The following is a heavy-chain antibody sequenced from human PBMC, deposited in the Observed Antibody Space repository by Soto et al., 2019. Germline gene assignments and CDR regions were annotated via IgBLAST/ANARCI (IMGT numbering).Heavy chain of an antibody. CDR1: GFTFSSYW. J-gene: IGHJ4*02. CDR2: INTDGSST. D-gene: IGHD3-22*01. Sequence: EVQLVESGGGLVQPGGSLRLSCAASGFTFSSYWMHWVRQVPGKGLVWVSRINTDGSSTSYADSVKVRFTISRDNAKNTLYLQMSSLLAEDTAVYYCARPRYDGSGTAFDYWGQGTLVTVSS. V-gene: IGHV3-74*01. CDR3: ARPRYDGSGTAFDY.